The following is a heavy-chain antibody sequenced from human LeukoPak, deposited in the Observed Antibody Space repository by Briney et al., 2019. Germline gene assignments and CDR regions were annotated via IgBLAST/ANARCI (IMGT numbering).Heavy chain of an antibody. V-gene: IGHV3-21*01. CDR2: ISGSSTYI. CDR3: GRQAAPDY. D-gene: IGHD6-25*01. CDR1: GFTFSSYD. J-gene: IGHJ4*02. Sequence: PGGALRLSCAASGFTFSSYDMTWVRQAPGRGLEWVSSISGSSTYIYYADSVKGRFTISRDNARNSLYLQMNSLRVDDTAVYYCGRQAAPDYWGQGTLVTVSS.